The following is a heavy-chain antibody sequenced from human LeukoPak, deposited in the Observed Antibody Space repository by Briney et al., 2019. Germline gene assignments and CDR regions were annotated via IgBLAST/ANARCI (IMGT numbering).Heavy chain of an antibody. D-gene: IGHD3-9*01. J-gene: IGHJ5*02. V-gene: IGHV3-33*01. Sequence: GGSLRLSCAASGFTFSSYGMHWVRQAPGKGLEWVAVIWYDGSNKYYADSVKGQFTISRDNSKNTLYLQMNSLRAEDTAVYYCAREYYDILTGYYANWFDPWGQGTLVTVSS. CDR3: AREYYDILTGYYANWFDP. CDR1: GFTFSSYG. CDR2: IWYDGSNK.